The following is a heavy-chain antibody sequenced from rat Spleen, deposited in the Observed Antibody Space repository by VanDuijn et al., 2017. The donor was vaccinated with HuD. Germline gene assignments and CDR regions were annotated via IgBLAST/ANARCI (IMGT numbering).Heavy chain of an antibody. CDR2: ISYDGSST. Sequence: EVQLVESGGGLVQPGRSLKLSCAASGFTFSNYAMAWVRQAPKKGLEWVATISYDGSSTYYRDSVKGRFTISRDNAKSTLYLQMDSLRSEDTATYYCARHTTNYVGFAYWGQGTLVTVSS. V-gene: IGHV5-7*01. CDR1: GFTFSNYA. CDR3: ARHTTNYVGFAY. J-gene: IGHJ3*01. D-gene: IGHD1-11*01.